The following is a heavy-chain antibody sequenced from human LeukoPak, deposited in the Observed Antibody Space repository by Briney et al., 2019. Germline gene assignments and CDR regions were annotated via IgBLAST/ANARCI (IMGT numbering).Heavy chain of an antibody. V-gene: IGHV1-2*02. CDR1: GYTFTGYY. CDR3: ARANFLYCSSTTCLFDY. Sequence: EASVKVSCKTSGYTFTGYYLHWVRQAPGQGFEWMGWIDPNSGDTNYAQKFQGRVTMTRDTSISTAHMEMSRLRSDDTAVYYCARANFLYCSSTTCLFDYWGQGTLVTVSS. D-gene: IGHD2-2*01. CDR2: IDPNSGDT. J-gene: IGHJ4*02.